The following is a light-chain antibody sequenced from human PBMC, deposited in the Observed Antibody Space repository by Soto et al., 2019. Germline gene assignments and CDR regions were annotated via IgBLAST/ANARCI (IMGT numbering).Light chain of an antibody. J-gene: IGKJ4*01. CDR3: QQSYSTPPN. V-gene: IGKV1-39*01. Sequence: DIQMTQSPSSLSASVGDRVTITCRASQTISSYLNWYQQKPGKAPKLLIYAASSLQSGVPSRFSGSGSGTDFTLTISSLQPEDFATYYCQQSYSTPPNFGGGTKVDFK. CDR1: QTISSY. CDR2: AAS.